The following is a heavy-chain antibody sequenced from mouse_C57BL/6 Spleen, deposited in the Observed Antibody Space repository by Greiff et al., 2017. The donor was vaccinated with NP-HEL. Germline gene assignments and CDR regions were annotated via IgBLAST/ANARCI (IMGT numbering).Heavy chain of an antibody. CDR1: GFTFSDYY. D-gene: IGHD2-3*01. CDR3: AREHDGFDY. V-gene: IGHV5-16*01. CDR2: INYDGSST. J-gene: IGHJ2*01. Sequence: EVKLMESEGGLVQPGSSMKLSCTASGFTFSDYYMAWVRQVPEKGLEWVANINYDGSSTYYLDSLKSRFIISRDNAKNLLYLQMSSLKSEDTATYYCAREHDGFDYWGQGTPLTVSS.